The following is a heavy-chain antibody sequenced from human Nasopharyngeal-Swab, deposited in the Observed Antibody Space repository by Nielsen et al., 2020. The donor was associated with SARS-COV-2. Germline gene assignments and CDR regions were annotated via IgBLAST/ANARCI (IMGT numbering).Heavy chain of an antibody. V-gene: IGHV3-53*01. CDR2: IYSGGST. CDR3: ARAYRLRYFDWSYYYYGMDV. Sequence: VRQAPGKGLEWVSVIYSGGSTYYADSVKGRFTISRDNSKNTLYLQMNSLRAEDTAVYYCARAYRLRYFDWSYYYYGMDVWGQGTTVTVSS. J-gene: IGHJ6*02. D-gene: IGHD3-9*01.